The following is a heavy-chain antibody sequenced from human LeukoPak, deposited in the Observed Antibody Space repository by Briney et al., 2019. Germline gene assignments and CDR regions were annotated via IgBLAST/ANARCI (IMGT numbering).Heavy chain of an antibody. Sequence: GGSLTLSCAASGFIFNNYWMSWVRQAPGKGLEWVANIKEDGSEKYYMDPVKGRFTTSRDNAKNSLYLQMDGLRAEDTAVYYCGSDRGLNWFDPWGQGTLVTVSS. D-gene: IGHD3-10*01. CDR2: IKEDGSEK. J-gene: IGHJ5*02. CDR3: GSDRGLNWFDP. V-gene: IGHV3-7*02. CDR1: GFIFNNYW.